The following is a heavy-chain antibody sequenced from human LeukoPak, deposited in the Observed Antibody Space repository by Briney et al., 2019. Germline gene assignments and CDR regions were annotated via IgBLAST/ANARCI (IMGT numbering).Heavy chain of an antibody. J-gene: IGHJ4*02. CDR1: GFTVSSNY. Sequence: GGSLRLSCAASGFTVSSNYMNWVRQAPGKGLEWVSVIYSGGTTYHADSVKGRFTISRDNSKNTLFLQMNSLRAEDTAMYYCARGATVASYFDYWGQGTLVTVSS. V-gene: IGHV3-53*01. CDR2: IYSGGTT. CDR3: ARGATVASYFDY. D-gene: IGHD4-23*01.